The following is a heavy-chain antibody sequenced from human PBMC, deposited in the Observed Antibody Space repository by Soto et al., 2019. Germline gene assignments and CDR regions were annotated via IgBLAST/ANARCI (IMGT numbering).Heavy chain of an antibody. CDR1: GFTFTSYW. CDR3: AKHEGYCSTTTCYNFDY. V-gene: IGHV5-51*01. D-gene: IGHD2-2*01. CDR2: IYPGDSDS. Sequence: XESLKISCKGSGFTFTSYWIAWVRQMPGKGLEWMGIIYPGDSDSSYSPSFQGQVTISADKSINTAYLHWSSLKASDTAIYYCAKHEGYCSTTTCYNFDYWGQGSLVTVSS. J-gene: IGHJ4*02.